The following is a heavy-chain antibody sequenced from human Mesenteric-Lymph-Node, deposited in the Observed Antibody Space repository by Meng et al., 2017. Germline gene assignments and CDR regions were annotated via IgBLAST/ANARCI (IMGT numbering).Heavy chain of an antibody. V-gene: IGHV3-74*01. CDR1: GLTFKTYC. D-gene: IGHD1-14*01. CDR2: INEDGRST. J-gene: IGHJ4*02. Sequence: VLLRGLGAGLVQPGWSLALDCAASGLTFKTYCMHWIRQVPGKGLVWVSRINEDGRSTSYAESVKCRFTISTDNAKNTLYLQMNSLRVEDTALYYCARGYRDYWSQGTLVTVSS. CDR3: ARGYRDY.